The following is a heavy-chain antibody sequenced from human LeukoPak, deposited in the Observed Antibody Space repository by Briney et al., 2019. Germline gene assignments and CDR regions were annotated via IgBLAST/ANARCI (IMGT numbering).Heavy chain of an antibody. D-gene: IGHD5-24*01. CDR2: SGTYGRT. Sequence: GGSLRLSCVASGFTFSSNVLNWVRQAPGKGLEWVSVSGTYGRTQYADSVKGRFTISRDSSKNTLYLQINSLRVEDTAVYYCTRGMDGYGPDAFDIWGQGTMVTVSS. CDR3: TRGMDGYGPDAFDI. CDR1: GFTFSSNV. V-gene: IGHV3-23*01. J-gene: IGHJ3*02.